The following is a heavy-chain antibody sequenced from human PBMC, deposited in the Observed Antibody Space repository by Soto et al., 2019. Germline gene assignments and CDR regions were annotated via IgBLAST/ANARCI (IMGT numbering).Heavy chain of an antibody. CDR1: GGTFSSYA. J-gene: IGHJ4*02. D-gene: IGHD6-6*01. CDR2: IIPIFGTA. CDR3: ARGREHYSSSPGSDY. Sequence: ASVKVSCKASGGTFSSYAISWVRQAPGQGLEWMGGIIPIFGTANYAQKFQGRVTITADESTSTAYMELRSLRSDDTAVYYCARGREHYSSSPGSDYWGQGTLVTVSS. V-gene: IGHV1-69*13.